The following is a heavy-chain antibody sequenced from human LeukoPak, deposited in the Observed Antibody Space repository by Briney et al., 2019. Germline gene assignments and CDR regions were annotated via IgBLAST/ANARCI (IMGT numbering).Heavy chain of an antibody. V-gene: IGHV7-4-1*02. CDR3: ARVAVGATRQNYYYGMDV. J-gene: IGHJ6*02. Sequence: VASVKVSCKASGYTFTSCAMNWVRQAPGQGLEWMGWINTNTGNPTYAQGFTGRFVFSLDTSVSTAYLQISSLKAEDTAVYYCARVAVGATRQNYYYGMDVWGQGTTVTVSS. CDR2: INTNTGNP. D-gene: IGHD1-26*01. CDR1: GYTFTSCA.